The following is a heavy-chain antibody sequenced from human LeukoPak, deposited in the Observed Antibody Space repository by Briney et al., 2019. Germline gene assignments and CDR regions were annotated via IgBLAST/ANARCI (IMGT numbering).Heavy chain of an antibody. CDR3: AKETPNTGWFDP. CDR1: GYTFTGYY. J-gene: IGHJ5*02. Sequence: GASVKVSCKASGYTFTGYYMHWVRQAPGQGLEWMGRINPNSGGTNYAQKFQGRVTMTRDTSISTAYMELSRLRSDDTAVYYCAKETPNTGWFDPWGQGTLVTVSS. CDR2: INPNSGGT. V-gene: IGHV1-2*06. D-gene: IGHD1-14*01.